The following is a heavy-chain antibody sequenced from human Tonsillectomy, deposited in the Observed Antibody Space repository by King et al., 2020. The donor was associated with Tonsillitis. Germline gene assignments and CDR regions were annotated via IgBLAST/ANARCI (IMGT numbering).Heavy chain of an antibody. Sequence: QLVQSGAEVKKPGSSVNVSCEASGDTFSSHAITWVRQAPGRGLEWMGRIVPILGIAKNAQQFQGRVPITADKSTSTVYMNRRSLGTEDTAVYYCATEGHLEHMDVWGKGTAVTVSS. CDR2: IVPILGIA. V-gene: IGHV1-69*04. J-gene: IGHJ6*03. CDR3: ATEGHLEHMDV. CDR1: GDTFSSHA.